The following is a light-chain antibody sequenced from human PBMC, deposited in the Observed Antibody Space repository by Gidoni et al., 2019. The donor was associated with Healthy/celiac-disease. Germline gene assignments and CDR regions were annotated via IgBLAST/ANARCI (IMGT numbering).Light chain of an antibody. J-gene: IGKJ1*01. CDR3: QQYNSYSPWT. CDR2: DAS. V-gene: IGKV1-5*01. Sequence: DIQMTQSPSPLSASVGDRVTTTCRASQSISSWLAWYQQKPGKAPKLLIYDASSLESGVPSRFSGSGSGTEFTLTISSLQPDDFATYYCQQYNSYSPWTFGQGTKVEIK. CDR1: QSISSW.